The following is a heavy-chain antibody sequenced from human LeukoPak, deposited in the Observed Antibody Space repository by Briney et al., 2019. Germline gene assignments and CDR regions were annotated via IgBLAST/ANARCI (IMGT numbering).Heavy chain of an antibody. CDR3: ARGRRGGSFNDAFDI. V-gene: IGHV1-24*01. CDR1: GYTLTELS. Sequence: GASVKVSCKVSGYTLTELSMHWVRQAPGKGLEWMGGFDPEDGETIYAQKFQGRVTMTTDTSTSTAYMELRSLRSDDTAVYYCARGRRGGSFNDAFDIWGQGTMVTVSS. J-gene: IGHJ3*02. CDR2: FDPEDGET. D-gene: IGHD2-15*01.